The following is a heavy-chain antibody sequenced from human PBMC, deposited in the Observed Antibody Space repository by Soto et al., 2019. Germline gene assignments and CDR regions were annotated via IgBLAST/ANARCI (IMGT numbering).Heavy chain of an antibody. V-gene: IGHV3-7*01. CDR2: IKQDGSEK. Sequence: EVQLVESGGGLVQPGGSLRLSCAASGFTFSSYWMSWVRQAPGKGLEWVANIKQDGSEKYYVDSVKGRFTISRDNAKNSLYLQMNSLRAEDTAVYYCAREGTAMVEPVGMDVWGQGTTVTVSS. D-gene: IGHD5-18*01. CDR3: AREGTAMVEPVGMDV. CDR1: GFTFSSYW. J-gene: IGHJ6*02.